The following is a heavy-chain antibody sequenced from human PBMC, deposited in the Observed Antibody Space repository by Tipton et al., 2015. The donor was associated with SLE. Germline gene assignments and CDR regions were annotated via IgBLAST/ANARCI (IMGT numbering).Heavy chain of an antibody. CDR1: GGPISSYY. V-gene: IGHV4-59*01. CDR2: IYYSGST. Sequence: LRLSCTVSGGPISSYYWSWIRQPPGKGLEWIGYIYYSGSTNYNPSLKSRVTISVDTSKNQFSLKLSSVTAADTAVYYCARGYQLPLGPYYYYYTDVWGKGTTVTVSS. CDR3: ARGYQLPLGPYYYYYTDV. D-gene: IGHD2-2*01. J-gene: IGHJ6*03.